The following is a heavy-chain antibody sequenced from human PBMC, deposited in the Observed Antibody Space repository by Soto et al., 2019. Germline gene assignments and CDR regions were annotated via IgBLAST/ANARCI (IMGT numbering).Heavy chain of an antibody. CDR2: IYHSGST. J-gene: IGHJ5*02. D-gene: IGHD3-16*01. V-gene: IGHV4-30-2*01. Sequence: PSETLSLTCAVSGGSISSGGDSWSWIRQPPGKGLEWIGYIYHSGSTYYNPSLKSLVTISVDRSKSQFSLKLSSVTAADTAVYYCARDYDWFDPWGQGTLVTFSS. CDR1: GGSISSGGDS. CDR3: ARDYDWFDP.